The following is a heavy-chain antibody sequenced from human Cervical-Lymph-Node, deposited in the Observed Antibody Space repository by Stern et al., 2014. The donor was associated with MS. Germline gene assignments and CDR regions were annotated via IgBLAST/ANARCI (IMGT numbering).Heavy chain of an antibody. CDR3: ARQTTAWASDV. V-gene: IGHV5-51*01. Sequence: VQLVQSGAELIRPGEYLKISCKGSGYKFSIYWIAWVRQMPGKGLEWMGIIYPGDSETRYSPSFQGQVTMSADKSTSTAYLQWSSLNASDTAMYFCARQTTAWASDVWGQGTLVTVSS. J-gene: IGHJ4*02. CDR2: IYPGDSET. CDR1: GYKFSIYW. D-gene: IGHD1-14*01.